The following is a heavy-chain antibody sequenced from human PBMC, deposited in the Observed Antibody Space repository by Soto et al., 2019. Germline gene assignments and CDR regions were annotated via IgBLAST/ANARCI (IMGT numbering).Heavy chain of an antibody. D-gene: IGHD6-6*01. V-gene: IGHV4-31*11. CDR3: AREDAARIERWFDA. CDR1: GGSIISASYS. Sequence: QVQLQESGPRLVKPSQTLSLSCAVSGGSIISASYSWNWIRQSPGRGLEWIGHIYSSGSTYCNPSLKSRVSISVDTSNNQFSPKLSSVTAADTAVYFCAREDAARIERWFDAWGQGILVTVSS. J-gene: IGHJ5*02. CDR2: IYSSGST.